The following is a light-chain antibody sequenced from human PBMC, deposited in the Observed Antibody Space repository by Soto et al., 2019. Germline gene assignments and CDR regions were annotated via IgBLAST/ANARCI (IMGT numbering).Light chain of an antibody. CDR1: QSISSR. J-gene: IGKJ4*01. CDR2: DAS. V-gene: IGKV1-5*01. Sequence: DIPMTQSPSTLSTSVGDRVTITCRASQSISSRLAWYQQKPGKAPKLLIYDASTLETGVPSRFSGSGSATEFTLTISSLQPDDFATYYCQQFNTYSTFGGGTKVEIK. CDR3: QQFNTYST.